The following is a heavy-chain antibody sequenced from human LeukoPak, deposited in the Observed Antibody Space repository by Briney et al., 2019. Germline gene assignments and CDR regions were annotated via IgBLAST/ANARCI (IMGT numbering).Heavy chain of an antibody. CDR2: IIPIFGTA. D-gene: IGHD6-19*01. Sequence: SVKVSCKASGGTFSSYAISWVRQAPGQGLEWMGGIIPIFGTANGAQKLQGRVTITTDESTSTAYMELSSLRSEDTAVYYCAREQWLVRDLYYFDYWGQGTLVTVSS. V-gene: IGHV1-69*05. CDR1: GGTFSSYA. J-gene: IGHJ4*02. CDR3: AREQWLVRDLYYFDY.